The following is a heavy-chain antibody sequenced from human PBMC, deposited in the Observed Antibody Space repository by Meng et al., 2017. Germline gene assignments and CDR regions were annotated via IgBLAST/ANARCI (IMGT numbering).Heavy chain of an antibody. Sequence: ASVHVSCKATGYTFTSYSMHWVRQAPGQGLEWMGIINPSGGSTSYAQKFQGRVTMTRDTSTSTVYMELSSLRSEDTAVYYCARERDGYNYVFDYWGQGTLVTVSS. J-gene: IGHJ4*02. D-gene: IGHD5-24*01. CDR3: ARERDGYNYVFDY. V-gene: IGHV1-46*01. CDR1: GYTFTSYS. CDR2: INPSGGST.